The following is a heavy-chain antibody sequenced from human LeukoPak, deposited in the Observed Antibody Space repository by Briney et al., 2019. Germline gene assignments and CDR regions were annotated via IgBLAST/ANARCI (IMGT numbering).Heavy chain of an antibody. CDR2: IIPIFGTA. Sequence: ASAKVSCKASGGTFSSYAISWVRQAPGQGLEWMGGIIPIFGTANYAQKFQGRVTITTDESTSTAYMELSSLRSEDTAVYYCARSAILINWFDPWGQGTLVTVSS. J-gene: IGHJ5*02. CDR1: GGTFSSYA. V-gene: IGHV1-69*05. CDR3: ARSAILINWFDP. D-gene: IGHD3-3*01.